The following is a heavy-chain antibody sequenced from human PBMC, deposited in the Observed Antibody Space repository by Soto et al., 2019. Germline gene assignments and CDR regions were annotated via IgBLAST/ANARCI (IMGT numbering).Heavy chain of an antibody. CDR1: GGSISSSSYY. D-gene: IGHD3-22*01. CDR3: ARTPARSGYYSRSGGPWHY. Sequence: SETLSLTCTVSGGSISSSSYYWGWIRQPPGKGLEWIGNINYSGSTYYNPSLKSRVTISVDTSKNQFSLKLSSVTAADTAVYYCARTPARSGYYSRSGGPWHYWGQGTLVTVSS. J-gene: IGHJ4*02. V-gene: IGHV4-39*07. CDR2: INYSGST.